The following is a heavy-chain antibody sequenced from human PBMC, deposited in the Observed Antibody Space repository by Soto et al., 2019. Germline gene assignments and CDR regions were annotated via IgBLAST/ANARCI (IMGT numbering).Heavy chain of an antibody. J-gene: IGHJ4*02. CDR1: GFTFSSYS. CDR3: ARATYYYDSSGYYYFDY. Sequence: GGSLRLSCAASGFTFSSYSMNWVRQAPGKGLEWVSSISSSSSYIYYADSVKGRFTISRDNAKNSLYLQMNSLRAEDTAVYYCARATYYYDSSGYYYFDYWGQGTLVTVSS. D-gene: IGHD3-22*01. CDR2: ISSSSSYI. V-gene: IGHV3-21*01.